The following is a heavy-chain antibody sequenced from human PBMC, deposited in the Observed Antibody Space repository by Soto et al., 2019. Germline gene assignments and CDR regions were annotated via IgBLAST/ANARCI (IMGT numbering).Heavy chain of an antibody. Sequence: GGSLRVSWAAAGCTFSSYGMHWVRQAPGKGLEWVAVIWYDGSNKYYADSVKGRFTISRDNSKNTLYLQMNSLRAEDTAVYYCARDIITMVRGVIRSYGMDVWGQGTTVTAP. V-gene: IGHV3-33*01. D-gene: IGHD3-10*01. CDR2: IWYDGSNK. CDR1: GCTFSSYG. CDR3: ARDIITMVRGVIRSYGMDV. J-gene: IGHJ6*02.